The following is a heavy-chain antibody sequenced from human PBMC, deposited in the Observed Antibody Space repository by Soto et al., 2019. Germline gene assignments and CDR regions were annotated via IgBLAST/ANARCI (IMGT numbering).Heavy chain of an antibody. CDR2: IYTSGST. D-gene: IGHD6-13*01. CDR3: ARGPVRAAAAVPNSFDP. CDR1: GGSISSYY. Sequence: SETLSLTCTLSGGSISSYYWSWIRQPAGKGLEWIGRIYTSGSTNYNPSLKRRVTMSVDTTQNQFSLKLSSVTAADTAVYYCARGPVRAAAAVPNSFDPWGGGTLVTVS. V-gene: IGHV4-4*07. J-gene: IGHJ5*02.